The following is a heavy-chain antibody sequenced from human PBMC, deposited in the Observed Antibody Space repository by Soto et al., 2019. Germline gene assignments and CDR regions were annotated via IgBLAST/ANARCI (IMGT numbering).Heavy chain of an antibody. D-gene: IGHD3-22*01. Sequence: GGSLRLSCAASGFTVSSNYMSWVRQAPGKGLEWVSVIYSGGSTYYADSVKGRFTISRHNSKNTLYLQMNSLRAEDTAVYYCASPLYYYDSSGYHYWGQGTLVTVSS. J-gene: IGHJ4*02. CDR3: ASPLYYYDSSGYHY. V-gene: IGHV3-53*04. CDR1: GFTVSSNY. CDR2: IYSGGST.